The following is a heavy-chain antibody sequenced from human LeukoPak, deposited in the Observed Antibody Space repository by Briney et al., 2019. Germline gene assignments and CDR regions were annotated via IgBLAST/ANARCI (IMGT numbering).Heavy chain of an antibody. CDR2: INPNSGGT. CDR3: ARDGHYYGSGSYDY. CDR1: GYTFTGYY. V-gene: IGHV1-2*04. J-gene: IGHJ4*02. D-gene: IGHD3-10*01. Sequence: ASVKVSCKSSGYTFTGYYMYWVRQAPGQGLEWMGWINPNSGGTNYAQKFQGWVTMTRDTSISTAYMELSRLRSDDTAVYYCARDGHYYGSGSYDYWGQGTLVTVSS.